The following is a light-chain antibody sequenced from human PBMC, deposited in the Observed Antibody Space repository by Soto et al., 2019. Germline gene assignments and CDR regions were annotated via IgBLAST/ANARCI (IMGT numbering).Light chain of an antibody. CDR3: QQSYSTRWT. J-gene: IGKJ1*01. Sequence: IQMTQSPSSLSASVGERVTIPCRASQSISSYLNWYQQKPGKAPKLLIYAASSLQSGVPSRFSGSGSGTDFTLTISSLQPEDFATYYCQQSYSTRWTFGQGTKVDIK. CDR1: QSISSY. V-gene: IGKV1-39*01. CDR2: AAS.